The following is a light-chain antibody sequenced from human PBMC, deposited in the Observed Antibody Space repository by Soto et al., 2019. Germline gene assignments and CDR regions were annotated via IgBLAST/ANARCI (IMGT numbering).Light chain of an antibody. CDR2: DDR. CDR3: QVWDPWV. CDR1: NIGSKS. V-gene: IGLV3-21*02. Sequence: SYELTQPPSVSVAPGQTATITCGGHNIGSKSVHWYQQKPGHAPVLVVYDDRDRPSGIPERFSGSDSENTATLTISRVEAGDEADYYCQVWDPWVFGPGTKLTVL. J-gene: IGLJ3*02.